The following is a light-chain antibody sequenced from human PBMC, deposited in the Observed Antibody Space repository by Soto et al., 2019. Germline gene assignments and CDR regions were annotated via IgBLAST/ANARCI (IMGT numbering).Light chain of an antibody. CDR2: ASS. J-gene: IGKJ4*01. CDR1: QSIYTY. Sequence: DIQLTQSPSSLSASVGDRVTINCWASQSIYTYLNWFQLKPGKGPKLLIFASSTLQSGVPSRFSGSGSGAEFSLTISSLQPEDFATYYCQQSYSNTLSFGGGTRV. V-gene: IGKV1-39*01. CDR3: QQSYSNTLS.